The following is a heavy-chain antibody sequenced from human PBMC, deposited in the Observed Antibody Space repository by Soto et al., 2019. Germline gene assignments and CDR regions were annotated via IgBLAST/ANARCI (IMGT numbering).Heavy chain of an antibody. J-gene: IGHJ4*02. CDR1: GGSISSGGYS. CDR2: IYHSGST. D-gene: IGHD6-6*01. V-gene: IGHV4-30-2*01. CDR3: AGGIAARPLGY. Sequence: QLQLQESGSGLVKPSQTLSLTCAVSGGSISSGGYSWSWIRQPPGKGLEWIGYIYHSGSTYYNPSLMTRVTISVDRSKTQFSMMLSSVTAADTAVYYCAGGIAARPLGYWGQGTLVTVSS.